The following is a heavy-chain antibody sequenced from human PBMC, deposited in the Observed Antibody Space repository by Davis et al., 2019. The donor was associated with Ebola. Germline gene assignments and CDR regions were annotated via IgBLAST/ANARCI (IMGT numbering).Heavy chain of an antibody. CDR3: ARIYAAPYSSTVHYFNF. J-gene: IGHJ4*02. CDR1: GGSISSSSYY. V-gene: IGHV4-39*01. D-gene: IGHD2-2*01. Sequence: PGGSLRLSCTVSGGSISSSSYYWAWIRQPPGMGLEWIGTVHSSGTTHYNSTLKSRVITSMDTSKNQFSLMMNSVTAADTAVYYCARIYAAPYSSTVHYFNFWGQGRLVTVSS. CDR2: VHSSGTT.